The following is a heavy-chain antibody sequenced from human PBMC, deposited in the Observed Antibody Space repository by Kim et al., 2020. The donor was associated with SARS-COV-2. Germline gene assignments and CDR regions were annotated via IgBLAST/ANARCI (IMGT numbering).Heavy chain of an antibody. J-gene: IGHJ3*02. CDR3: ARVLKGSTWSYDGFDI. D-gene: IGHD6-13*01. Sequence: SVKGRFTISRDNSKNTLYLQMNSLRAEDTAVYHCARVLKGSTWSYDGFDIWGQGTMVTVSS. V-gene: IGHV3-30*07.